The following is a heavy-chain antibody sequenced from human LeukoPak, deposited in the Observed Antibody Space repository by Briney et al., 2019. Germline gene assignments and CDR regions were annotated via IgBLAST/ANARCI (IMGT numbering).Heavy chain of an antibody. CDR2: IKSKTDGGTT. D-gene: IGHD3-9*01. CDR3: TTDELRYFDWLFNYFDY. Sequence: GGSLRLSCAASGFTFSNAWMSWVRQAPGKGLEWVGRIKSKTDGGTTDYAAPVKGRFTISRDDSKNTPYLQMNSLKTEDTAVYYCTTDELRYFDWLFNYFDYWGQGTLVTVSS. CDR1: GFTFSNAW. V-gene: IGHV3-15*01. J-gene: IGHJ4*02.